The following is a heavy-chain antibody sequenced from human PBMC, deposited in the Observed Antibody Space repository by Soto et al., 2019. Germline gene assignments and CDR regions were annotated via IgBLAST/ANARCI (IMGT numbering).Heavy chain of an antibody. J-gene: IGHJ4*02. V-gene: IGHV3-53*04. CDR2: IYSGGST. Sequence: EVQLVESGGGLVQPGGSLRLSCAASGFTVSSNYMSWVRQAPGKGLEWVSVIYSGGSTYYADSVKGRFTISRHNSKNNVYLQMNSLRAGDPAVYYCVGYCSGGSCYRFDYWGQGTLVTVSS. CDR1: GFTVSSNY. CDR3: VGYCSGGSCYRFDY. D-gene: IGHD2-15*01.